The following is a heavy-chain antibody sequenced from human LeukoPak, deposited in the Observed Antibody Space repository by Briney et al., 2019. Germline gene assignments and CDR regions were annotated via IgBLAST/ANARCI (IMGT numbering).Heavy chain of an antibody. Sequence: PSETLSLTCTVSGGFISSYNWSWIRQPPGKGLEWIGNIYYSASTNYNPSLKSRVTISVDTSKNQFSLKLSSVTAADTAVYYCARARWLPKFDYWGQGTLVTVSS. D-gene: IGHD5-24*01. CDR3: ARARWLPKFDY. J-gene: IGHJ4*02. CDR2: IYYSAST. V-gene: IGHV4-59*01. CDR1: GGFISSYN.